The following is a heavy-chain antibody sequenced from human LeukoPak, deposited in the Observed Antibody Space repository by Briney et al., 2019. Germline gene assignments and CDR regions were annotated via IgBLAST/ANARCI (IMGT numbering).Heavy chain of an antibody. CDR3: AKVLGTATRYDY. Sequence: GGSLRLSCVTSGVTFSSSWMSWVRQAPGKGLEWVASINPDGSTRHHVDSLKGRFTTSRDNAKKSLFLQMGALRAEDTAVYFCAKVLGTATRYDYWGLGTLVIVSS. D-gene: IGHD1-7*01. J-gene: IGHJ4*02. V-gene: IGHV3-7*01. CDR2: INPDGSTR. CDR1: GVTFSSSW.